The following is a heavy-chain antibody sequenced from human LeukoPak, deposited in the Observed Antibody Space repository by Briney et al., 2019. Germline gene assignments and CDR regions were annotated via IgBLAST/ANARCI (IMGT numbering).Heavy chain of an antibody. V-gene: IGHV3-30*04. CDR1: GFTFSSYA. J-gene: IGHJ4*02. CDR2: ISYDGSNK. Sequence: GGSLRLSCAASGFTFSSYAMHWVRQAPGKGLEWVAVISYDGSNKYYADSVKGRFTISRDNSKNTLYLQMNSLRAEDTAVYYCARHPRYWGQGTLVTVSP. CDR3: ARHPRY.